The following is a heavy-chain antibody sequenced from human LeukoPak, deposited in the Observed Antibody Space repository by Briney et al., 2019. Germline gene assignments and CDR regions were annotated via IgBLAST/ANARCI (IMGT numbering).Heavy chain of an antibody. J-gene: IGHJ5*02. CDR1: GFTFSSYA. V-gene: IGHV3-23*01. CDR2: ISGSGGST. CDR3: AKASRWYCSGGSCSSGWFDP. D-gene: IGHD2-15*01. Sequence: GGSLRLSCAASGFTFSSYAMSWVRQAPGKGLEWVSAISGSGGSTYYADSVKGRFTISRDNSKNTLYLQMNSLRAEDTAVYYCAKASRWYCSGGSCSSGWFDPWGQGTLVTVSS.